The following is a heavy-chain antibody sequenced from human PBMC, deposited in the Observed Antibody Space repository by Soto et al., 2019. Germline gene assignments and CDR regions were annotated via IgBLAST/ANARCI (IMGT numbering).Heavy chain of an antibody. Sequence: QVQLVQSGAEVKKPGASVKVSCKASGYTFTSYDINWVRQATGQGLEWMGWMNPNSGNTGYAQKFQGRVTMTRNTSSRTAYMELSSLRSEDTAVYYWARERSAAGTGWSDPWGQRTLVTVSS. J-gene: IGHJ5*02. V-gene: IGHV1-8*01. CDR1: GYTFTSYD. CDR2: MNPNSGNT. D-gene: IGHD6-13*01. CDR3: ARERSAAGTGWSDP.